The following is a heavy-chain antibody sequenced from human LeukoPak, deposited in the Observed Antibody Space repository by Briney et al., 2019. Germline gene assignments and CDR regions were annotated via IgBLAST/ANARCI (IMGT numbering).Heavy chain of an antibody. J-gene: IGHJ4*02. CDR2: ISYDGSNK. Sequence: GRSLRLSCAASGFTFSSYAMHWVRQAPGKGLEWVAVISYDGSNKYYADSVKGRFTISRDNSKNTLYLQMNSLRAEDTAVYYCARRITIFGGKWGQGTLVTVSS. V-gene: IGHV3-30*04. CDR1: GFTFSSYA. CDR3: ARRITIFGGK. D-gene: IGHD3-3*01.